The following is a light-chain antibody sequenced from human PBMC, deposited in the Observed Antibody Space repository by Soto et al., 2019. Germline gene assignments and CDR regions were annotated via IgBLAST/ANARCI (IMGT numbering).Light chain of an antibody. Sequence: EIQMTQSPSTLSAYIGDRVTITCRASQSISSWLAWYQQKPGKAPKLLICKASSLESGVPSRFSGSGSGTEFTLTISSLQPHDFATYYCQQYNSYSWTFGQGTKV. CDR1: QSISSW. J-gene: IGKJ1*01. CDR2: KAS. CDR3: QQYNSYSWT. V-gene: IGKV1-5*03.